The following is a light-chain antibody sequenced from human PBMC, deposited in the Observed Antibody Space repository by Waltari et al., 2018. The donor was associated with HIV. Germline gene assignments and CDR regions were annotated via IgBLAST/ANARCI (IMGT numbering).Light chain of an antibody. J-gene: IGKJ1*01. CDR2: AAS. CDR1: QGISTY. Sequence: DIQLTQPPSFLSASVGDRVTITCRASQGISTYLAWYQQKPGRPPTLLIYAASTLQSGVPSRFSGSGSGTEFTLTVSSLQPEDSATYYCQQLNGYPTFGQGTKVEIK. CDR3: QQLNGYPT. V-gene: IGKV1-9*01.